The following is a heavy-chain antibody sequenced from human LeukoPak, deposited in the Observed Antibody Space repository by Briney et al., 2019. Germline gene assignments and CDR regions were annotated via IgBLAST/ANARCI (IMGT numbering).Heavy chain of an antibody. D-gene: IGHD6-6*01. CDR3: ARGGLVYGAARRVFDFDY. V-gene: IGHV4-39*07. CDR2: IYYSGST. J-gene: IGHJ4*02. Sequence: SETQSLTCTGSGGSISSSSYYWGWIRQPPGKGLEWIGSIYYSGSTYYNPSLKSRVTISVDTSKNQFSLKLSSVTAADTAVYYCARGGLVYGAARRVFDFDYWGQGTLVTVSS. CDR1: GGSISSSSYY.